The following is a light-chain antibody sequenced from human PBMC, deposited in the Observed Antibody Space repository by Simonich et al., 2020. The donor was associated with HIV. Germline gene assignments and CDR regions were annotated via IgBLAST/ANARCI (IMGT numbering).Light chain of an antibody. V-gene: IGKV4-1*01. CDR3: QQYYSTPLT. J-gene: IGKJ3*01. Sequence: DIVMTQSPDSLAVSLGERATINCKSSLRVLYSSNNKNYLAWYQQTPGQPPKLLIYCAYTRESGVPDRFSGSGSGTDFTLTISSLQAEDVAVYYCQQYYSTPLTFGPGTKVKI. CDR2: CAY. CDR1: LRVLYSSNNKNY.